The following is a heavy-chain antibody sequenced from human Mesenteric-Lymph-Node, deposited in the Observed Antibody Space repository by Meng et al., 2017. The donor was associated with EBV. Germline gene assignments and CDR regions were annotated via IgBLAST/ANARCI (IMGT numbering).Heavy chain of an antibody. CDR3: ARDAGDYVLDY. CDR2: INPAFGNT. CDR1: GYIFESYR. D-gene: IGHD4-17*01. V-gene: IGHV1-3*01. Sequence: QVQLGQSGTGVKKLGASVKVSCKASGYIFESYRVHWARQAPGQRLEWMGWINPAFGNTDYSQKYQGKVTITSDTSASTAYMDLTSLTPEDTAVYFCARDAGDYVLDYWGQGTLVTVSS. J-gene: IGHJ4*02.